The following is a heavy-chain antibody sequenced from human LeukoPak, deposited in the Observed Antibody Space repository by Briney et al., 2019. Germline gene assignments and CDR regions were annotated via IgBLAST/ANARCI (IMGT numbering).Heavy chain of an antibody. CDR2: IDSRSSTI. V-gene: IGHV3-48*03. D-gene: IGHD2-15*01. CDR3: AREEYQVLLD. CDR1: GFSFSRYE. Sequence: GGSLRLSCATSGFSFSRYEMNWVRQAPGKGLEWVAYIDSRSSTIYYADSMKGRFTISRDNAKNSLYLQMNSLRVGDTAIYYCAREEYQVLLDWGQGILVTVAS. J-gene: IGHJ4*02.